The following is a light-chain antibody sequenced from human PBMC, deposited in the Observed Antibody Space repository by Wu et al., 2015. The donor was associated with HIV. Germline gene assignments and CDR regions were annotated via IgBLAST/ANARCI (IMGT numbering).Light chain of an antibody. CDR1: QSVSSNY. V-gene: IGKV3-20*01. CDR2: AAS. J-gene: IGKJ2*01. CDR3: QHYGSSPTMYY. Sequence: EIVLTQSPGTLSLSPGERATFSCRASQSVSSNYLAWYQQKPGQAPRLLIYAASSRATGIPDRFSGSESGTDFTLTISRLEPEDVAVYYCQHYGSSPTMYYFGQGPSWR.